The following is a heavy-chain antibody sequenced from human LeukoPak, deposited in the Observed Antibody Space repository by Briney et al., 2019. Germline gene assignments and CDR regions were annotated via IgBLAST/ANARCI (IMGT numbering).Heavy chain of an antibody. CDR2: INHSGST. CDR1: GGSFSGYY. Sequence: SETLSLTCAVYGGSFSGYYWSWIRQPPGKGLEWIGEINHSGSTNYNPSLKSRVTISVDTSKNQFSLKLSSVTAADTAVYYCASRPGPRSSAFDIWGQGSMVTVSS. J-gene: IGHJ3*02. CDR3: ASRPGPRSSAFDI. V-gene: IGHV4-34*01.